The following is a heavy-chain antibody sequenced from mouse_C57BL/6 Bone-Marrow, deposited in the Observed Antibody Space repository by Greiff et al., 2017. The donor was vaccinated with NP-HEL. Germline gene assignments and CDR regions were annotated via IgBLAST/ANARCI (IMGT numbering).Heavy chain of an antibody. V-gene: IGHV1-39*01. J-gene: IGHJ4*01. CDR3: ARWGYYGFPYAIDY. D-gene: IGHD1-1*01. CDR2: INPNYGTT. CDR1: GYSFTDYN. Sequence: VQLQHSGPELVKPGASVKISCKASGYSFTDYNMNWVQQSNGKSLEWIGVINPNYGTTSYNQKFKGKATLTVDQSSSTAYMQLNSLTSEDSAVDYCARWGYYGFPYAIDYWGQGTSVTVSS.